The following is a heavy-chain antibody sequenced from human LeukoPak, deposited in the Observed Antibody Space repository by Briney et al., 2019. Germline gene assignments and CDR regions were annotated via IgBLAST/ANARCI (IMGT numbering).Heavy chain of an antibody. CDR1: GGTFSSYA. J-gene: IGHJ6*02. CDR3: ARTQAVTIFRVVTLGYYGMDV. Sequence: ASVKVSCKASGGTFSSYAISWVRQAPGQGLEWMGRIIPIFGIANYAQKFQGRVTITADKSTSTAYMELSSLRSEDTAVYYCARTQAVTIFRVVTLGYYGMDVWGQGTTVTVSS. CDR2: IIPIFGIA. D-gene: IGHD3-3*01. V-gene: IGHV1-69*04.